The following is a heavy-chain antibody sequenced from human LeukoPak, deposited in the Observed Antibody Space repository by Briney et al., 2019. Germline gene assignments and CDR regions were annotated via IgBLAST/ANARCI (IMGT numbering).Heavy chain of an antibody. CDR1: GFTFSDYY. CDR2: ISSSGSTI. Sequence: XGSLRLSCAASGFTFSDYYMSWIRQAPGKGLEWVSYISSSGSTIYYADSVKGRFTISRDNAKNSLYLQMNSLRAEDTAVYYCARVGSSWHSYYYFDYWGQGTLVTVSS. D-gene: IGHD6-13*01. J-gene: IGHJ4*02. CDR3: ARVGSSWHSYYYFDY. V-gene: IGHV3-11*01.